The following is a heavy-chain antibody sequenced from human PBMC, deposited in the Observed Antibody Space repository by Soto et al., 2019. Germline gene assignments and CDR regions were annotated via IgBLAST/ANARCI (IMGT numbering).Heavy chain of an antibody. CDR3: AKDSGCVNNACAYDP. Sequence: VHLAESGGGLVQPGGSLRLTCAGSGFSFSDYTMNWVRQAPGKGLEWVSSISSGSDYIFYADTVKGRFTISRDNARNSLYLQMSSLRAEDTAVYYCAKDSGCVNNACAYDPWGQGTLVSVSS. CDR1: GFSFSDYT. D-gene: IGHD1-20*01. CDR2: ISSGSDYI. V-gene: IGHV3-21*01. J-gene: IGHJ5*02.